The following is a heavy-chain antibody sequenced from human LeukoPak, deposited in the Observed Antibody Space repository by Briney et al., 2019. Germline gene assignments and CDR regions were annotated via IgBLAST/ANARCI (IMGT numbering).Heavy chain of an antibody. J-gene: IGHJ2*01. CDR3: VRSVVVVAATPTHFDL. CDR1: EFKFDDYA. Sequence: PGRSLRLSCAAAEFKFDDYAMHWARQGPGKGLEWVSGISWSSGHMEYADSVKGRFTISRDNARNSLYLQMDGLRREDTALYYCVRSVVVVAATPTHFDLWGRGTQVIVSS. CDR2: ISWSSGHM. D-gene: IGHD2-15*01. V-gene: IGHV3-9*01.